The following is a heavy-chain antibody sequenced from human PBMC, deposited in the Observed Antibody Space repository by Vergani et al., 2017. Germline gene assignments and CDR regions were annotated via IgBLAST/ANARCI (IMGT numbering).Heavy chain of an antibody. D-gene: IGHD5-12*01. J-gene: IGHJ4*02. Sequence: EVQLLESGGGLVQPGGSLRLSCEASGFSFPGYAMSWVRQAPGKGLEWVSSVSGSSATQYYADSVKGRFIISRDNSKNTLHLQMNSLRADDTAVYYCKKGSRGYTGYFFDYWGQGTLATVSS. CDR1: GFSFPGYA. V-gene: IGHV3-23*01. CDR2: VSGSSATQ. CDR3: KKGSRGYTGYFFDY.